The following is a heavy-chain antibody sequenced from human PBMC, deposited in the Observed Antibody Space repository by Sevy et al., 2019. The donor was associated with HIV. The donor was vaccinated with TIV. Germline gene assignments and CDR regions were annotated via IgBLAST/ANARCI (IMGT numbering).Heavy chain of an antibody. CDR1: GFTFDDYT. J-gene: IGHJ4*02. CDR2: IYVGRNT. Sequence: GGSLRLSCAASGFTFDDYTMHWVRQAPGKGLEWVSVIYVGRNTYYADSVKGRFTIFRDSFKDTVDLQMDSLRPEDSGVYYCVRERAGIDHWGQGTLVTVSS. CDR3: VRERAGIDH. V-gene: IGHV3-53*01. D-gene: IGHD6-19*01.